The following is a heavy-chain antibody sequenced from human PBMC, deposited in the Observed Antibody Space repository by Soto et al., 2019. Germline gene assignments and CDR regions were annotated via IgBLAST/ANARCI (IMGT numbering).Heavy chain of an antibody. CDR3: VKDGSSGWPYFDDMDV. V-gene: IGHV1-46*01. CDR1: GFSFSDYF. CDR2: INPSGDSR. Sequence: GASVKVSCKASGFSFSDYFMHWVRQAPGQGLEWMGIINPSGDSRNYAQKFQGRVTITRDTSTSTVYMDLSSLRAEDTALYYCVKDGSSGWPYFDDMDVWGQGTTVTVSS. J-gene: IGHJ6*02. D-gene: IGHD6-19*01.